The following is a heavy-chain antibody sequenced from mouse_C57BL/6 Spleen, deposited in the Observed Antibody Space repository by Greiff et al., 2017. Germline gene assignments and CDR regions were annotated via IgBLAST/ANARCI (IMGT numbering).Heavy chain of an antibody. Sequence: VQLQQSGPGLVKPSQSLSLTCSVTGYSITSGYYWNWIRQFPGNKLEWMGYISYDGSNNYNPSLKNRISITRDTSKTQFFLKLNSVTTEDTATYCCARDPWSDYWGQGTTLTVSS. CDR2: ISYDGSN. V-gene: IGHV3-6*01. J-gene: IGHJ2*01. CDR3: ARDPWSDY. CDR1: GYSITSGYY. D-gene: IGHD1-1*02.